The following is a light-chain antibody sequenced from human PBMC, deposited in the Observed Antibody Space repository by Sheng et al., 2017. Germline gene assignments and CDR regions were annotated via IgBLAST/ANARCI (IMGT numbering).Light chain of an antibody. CDR2: NTD. J-gene: IGLJ3*02. V-gene: IGLV7-43*01. CDR3: LLYYGGSQRV. CDR1: TGAVTSGYY. Sequence: QTVVTQEPSLTVSPGGTVTLTCASNTGAVTSGYYPNWFQQKPGQAPKTLIYNTDNKYSWTPARFSGSLLGGTAALTLSGAQPEDEADYYCLLYYGGSQRVFGGGTKLTVL.